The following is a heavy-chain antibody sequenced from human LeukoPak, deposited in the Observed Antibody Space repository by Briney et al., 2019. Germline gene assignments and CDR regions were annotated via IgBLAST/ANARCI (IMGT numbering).Heavy chain of an antibody. D-gene: IGHD5-24*01. CDR3: AKSGYNRFDY. CDR2: ISGSGHNT. J-gene: IGHJ4*02. Sequence: GGSLRLSCAASGFTFTNYDMSWVRQAPGKGLEWVSTISGSGHNTYYAGSVKGRFTISRDNSKNTLYLQMNSLRAEDTAVYYCAKSGYNRFDYWGQGTLVTVSS. CDR1: GFTFTNYD. V-gene: IGHV3-23*01.